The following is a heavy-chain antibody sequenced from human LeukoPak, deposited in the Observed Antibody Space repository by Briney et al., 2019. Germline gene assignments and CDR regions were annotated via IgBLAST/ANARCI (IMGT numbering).Heavy chain of an antibody. Sequence: SQTLSLTCIVSGGSISSGDYYWSWIRQPPGKGLEWIGYIYYSGSTYYNPSLKSRVTISVDTSKNQFSLKLSSVTAADTAVYYCAREDGYKRFDYWGQGTLVTVSS. CDR2: IYYSGST. CDR1: GGSISSGDYY. J-gene: IGHJ4*02. CDR3: AREDGYKRFDY. D-gene: IGHD5-24*01. V-gene: IGHV4-30-4*01.